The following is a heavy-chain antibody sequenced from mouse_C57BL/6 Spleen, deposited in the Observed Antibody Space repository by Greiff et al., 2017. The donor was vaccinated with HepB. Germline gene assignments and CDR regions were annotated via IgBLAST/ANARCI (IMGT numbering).Heavy chain of an antibody. CDR3: ASGWGLRYSSYAMDY. CDR2: ISYDGSN. CDR1: GYSITSGYY. D-gene: IGHD2-13*01. J-gene: IGHJ4*01. V-gene: IGHV3-6*01. Sequence: EVQLQQSGPGLVKPSQSLSLTCSVTGYSITSGYYWNWIRQFPGNKLEWMGYISYDGSNNYNPSLKNRISITRDTSKNQFFLKLNSVTTEDTATYDCASGWGLRYSSYAMDYWGQGASVTVAS.